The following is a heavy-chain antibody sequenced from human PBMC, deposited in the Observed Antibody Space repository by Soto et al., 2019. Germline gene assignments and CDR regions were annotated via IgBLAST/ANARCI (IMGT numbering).Heavy chain of an antibody. CDR3: ARGVISGGSFNRDPNYGMDV. Sequence: SETLSLTCAVYGGSFSGYYWSWIRQPPGKGLEWIGEINHSGSTNYNPSLKSRVTISVDTSKNQFSLKLSSVTAADTAVYYCARGVISGGSFNRDPNYGMDVWGQGTTVTVSS. V-gene: IGHV4-34*01. CDR1: GGSFSGYY. J-gene: IGHJ6*02. CDR2: INHSGST. D-gene: IGHD2-15*01.